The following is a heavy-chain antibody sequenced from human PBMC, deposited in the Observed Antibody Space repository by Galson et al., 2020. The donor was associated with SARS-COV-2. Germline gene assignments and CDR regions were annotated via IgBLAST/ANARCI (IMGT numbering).Heavy chain of an antibody. CDR1: GLTIGTHY. J-gene: IGHJ5*01. CDR2: IFGDEST. Sequence: GGSLRLSCEATGLTIGTHYMNWVRRAPGKGLEWVSIIFGDESTYYADSVRGRFTIFRDNSKNILYLQMNNLKVEDSAVYYCARAWGYYFDSRWDSWGQGSLVTVSS. D-gene: IGHD3-22*01. V-gene: IGHV3-53*05. CDR3: ARAWGYYFDSRWDS.